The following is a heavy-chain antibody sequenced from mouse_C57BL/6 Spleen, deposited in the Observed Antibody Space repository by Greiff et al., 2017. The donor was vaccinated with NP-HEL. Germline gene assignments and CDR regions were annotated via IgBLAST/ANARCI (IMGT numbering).Heavy chain of an antibody. J-gene: IGHJ1*03. CDR3: AREGDQGYFDV. Sequence: VKLMESGAELVKPGASVKISCKASGYAFSSYWMNWVKQRPGKGLEWIGQIYPGDGDTNYNGKFMGKATLTADKSSSTAYMQLSSLTSEDSAVYVGAREGDQGYFDVWGTGTTVTVSS. CDR2: IYPGDGDT. CDR1: GYAFSSYW. D-gene: IGHD3-3*01. V-gene: IGHV1-80*01.